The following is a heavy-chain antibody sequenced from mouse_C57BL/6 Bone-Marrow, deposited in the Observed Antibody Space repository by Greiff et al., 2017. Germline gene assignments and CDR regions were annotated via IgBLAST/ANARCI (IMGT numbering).Heavy chain of an antibody. CDR2: IWTGGGT. Sequence: QVQLKESGPGLVAPSQSLSITCTVSGFSLTSYAISWVRQPPGKGLEWLGVIWTGGGTNYNSALKSRLSISKDNSKSQVFLKMNSLQTDDTARYDCARTSSPGGSSYWYFDVWGTGTTVTVAS. J-gene: IGHJ1*03. V-gene: IGHV2-9-1*01. D-gene: IGHD1-1*01. CDR3: ARTSSPGGSSYWYFDV. CDR1: GFSLTSYA.